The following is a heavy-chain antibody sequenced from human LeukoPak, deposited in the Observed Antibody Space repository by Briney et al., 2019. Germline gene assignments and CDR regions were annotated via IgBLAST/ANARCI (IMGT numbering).Heavy chain of an antibody. CDR1: GYRFTGFW. V-gene: IGHV5-51*01. CDR2: IYPDDPDT. Sequence: GESLKISCKASGYRFTGFWIGWVRQKPGKGLEWMGIIYPDDPDTRYTPSFQGQVTISADTSISTAYLQWSSLKASDTAMYFCVRGYCSAARCSNFDHWGPGTLVTVSS. D-gene: IGHD2-2*01. CDR3: VRGYCSAARCSNFDH. J-gene: IGHJ4*02.